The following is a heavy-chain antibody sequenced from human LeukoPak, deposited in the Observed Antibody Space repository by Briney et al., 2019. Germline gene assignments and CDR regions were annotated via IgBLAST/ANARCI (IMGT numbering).Heavy chain of an antibody. V-gene: IGHV4-34*01. J-gene: IGHJ4*02. CDR2: INHSGST. CDR1: GGSFSGYY. Sequence: SETPSLTCAVYGGSFSGYYWSWIRQPPGKGLEWIGEINHSGSTNYNPSLKSRVTISVDTSKNQFSLKLSSVTAADTAVYYCARARVAAPDYWGQGTLVTVSS. D-gene: IGHD6-19*01. CDR3: ARARVAAPDY.